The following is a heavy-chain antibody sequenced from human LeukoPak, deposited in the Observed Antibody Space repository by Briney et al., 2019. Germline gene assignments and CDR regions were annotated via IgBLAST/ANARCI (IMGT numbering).Heavy chain of an antibody. V-gene: IGHV3-7*01. Sequence: PGGSLRLSCAASGFTFSSFWMTWVRQAPGKGLEWVANIKEDGSEKYYVDSVKGRFTISRDNAKNSLYLQMNSLRAEDTAVYYCARSGAAAGHSLEWYYGMDVWGQGTTVTVSS. CDR3: ARSGAAAGHSLEWYYGMDV. CDR2: IKEDGSEK. J-gene: IGHJ6*02. CDR1: GFTFSSFW. D-gene: IGHD6-13*01.